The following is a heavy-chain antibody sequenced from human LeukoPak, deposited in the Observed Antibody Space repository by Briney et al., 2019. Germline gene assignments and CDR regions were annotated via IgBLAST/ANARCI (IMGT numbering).Heavy chain of an antibody. CDR2: MNTNSGNT. J-gene: IGHJ6*03. CDR3: ARESAKRYMDV. V-gene: IGHV1-8*01. Sequence: GASVKVSCKASGYTFTSYDINWVRQATGQGLEWMGWMNTNSGNTGYAQKFQGRVTMTRNTAISTAYMELSSLRSEDTAVYYCARESAKRYMDVWGKGTTVTVSS. CDR1: GYTFTSYD.